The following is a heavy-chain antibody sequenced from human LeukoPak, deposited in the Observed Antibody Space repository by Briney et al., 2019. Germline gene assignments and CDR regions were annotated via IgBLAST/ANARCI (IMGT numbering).Heavy chain of an antibody. CDR1: GFTFSSYW. CDR2: IKQDGSEK. Sequence: PGGSLRLSCAASGFTFSSYWMSWVRQAPGKGLEWVANIKQDGSEKYYVDSVKGRFTISRDNAKNSLYLQMNSLRAEDTAVYYCASATVYSGSYHFDYWGQGTLVTVSS. J-gene: IGHJ4*02. V-gene: IGHV3-7*01. CDR3: ASATVYSGSYHFDY. D-gene: IGHD1-26*01.